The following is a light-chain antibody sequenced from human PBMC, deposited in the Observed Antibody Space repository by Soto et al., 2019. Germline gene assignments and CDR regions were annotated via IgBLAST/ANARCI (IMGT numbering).Light chain of an antibody. CDR2: EVI. Sequence: QSALTQPASVSGSPGQSITISCAGTSSDVGGYNYVSWYQQHPGKAPKLMIYEVINRPSGVSNRFSGSKSGNTASLTISGLQAEDEADYYCSSYRTSGYVFGSGTKLTVL. J-gene: IGLJ1*01. CDR3: SSYRTSGYV. V-gene: IGLV2-14*01. CDR1: SSDVGGYNY.